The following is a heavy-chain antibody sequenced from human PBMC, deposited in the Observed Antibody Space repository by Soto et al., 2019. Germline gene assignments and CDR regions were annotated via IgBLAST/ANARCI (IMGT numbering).Heavy chain of an antibody. Sequence: SQTLSLNCTVSGGSMSSHYWNWLRQPPGKGLEWIGYISYSGSTFYNPSLKSRITISVDTSNNQFSLKLTSVTAADTAVYYCARGHVIVGAGSTFDYWGHGTLLTVSS. CDR1: GGSMSSHY. CDR3: ARGHVIVGAGSTFDY. V-gene: IGHV4-59*08. D-gene: IGHD6-19*01. CDR2: ISYSGST. J-gene: IGHJ4*01.